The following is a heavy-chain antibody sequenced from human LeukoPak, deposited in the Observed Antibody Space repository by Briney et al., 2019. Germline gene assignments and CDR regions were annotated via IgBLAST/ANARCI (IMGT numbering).Heavy chain of an antibody. J-gene: IGHJ4*02. Sequence: GGSLRLSCAASGFTFSSYAMNWVRQAPGKGLGWVSAISGSGGSTYYADSVKGRFTMSRDNSRNTLYLQMNNLRAEDTAVYYCAKRGYCSVASCSQTPYYFDHWGQGTLVTVSS. CDR3: AKRGYCSVASCSQTPYYFDH. CDR1: GFTFSSYA. CDR2: ISGSGGST. V-gene: IGHV3-23*01. D-gene: IGHD2-15*01.